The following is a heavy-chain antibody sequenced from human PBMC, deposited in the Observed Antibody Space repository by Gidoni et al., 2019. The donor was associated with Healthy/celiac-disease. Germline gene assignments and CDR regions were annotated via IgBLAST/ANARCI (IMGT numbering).Heavy chain of an antibody. D-gene: IGHD3-22*01. Sequence: EVQLVESGGGLVKPGGSLRLSCAASGFTFSSYSMNWVRQAPGKGLEWVSSISSSSSYIYYADSVKGRFTISRDNAKNSLYLQMNSLRAEDTAVYYCARDPPMIRPEYYFDYWGQGTLVTVSS. CDR1: GFTFSSYS. V-gene: IGHV3-21*01. CDR2: ISSSSSYI. CDR3: ARDPPMIRPEYYFDY. J-gene: IGHJ4*02.